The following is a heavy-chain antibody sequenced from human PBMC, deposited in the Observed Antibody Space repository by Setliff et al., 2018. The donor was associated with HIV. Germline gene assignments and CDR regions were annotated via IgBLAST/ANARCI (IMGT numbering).Heavy chain of an antibody. CDR3: ARLGRAIDDGGSSLRLDF. Sequence: PSETLSLTCTVSGGSISSSGNYWTWIRQPPGKALEWIGYISSSGTTNYNPSLRSRVTISIETSNTRFSLWLRSVTAADTATYFCARLGRAIDDGGSSLRLDFWGQGMLVTVSS. J-gene: IGHJ4*02. CDR1: GGSISSSGNY. D-gene: IGHD2-15*01. CDR2: ISSSGTT. V-gene: IGHV4-61*05.